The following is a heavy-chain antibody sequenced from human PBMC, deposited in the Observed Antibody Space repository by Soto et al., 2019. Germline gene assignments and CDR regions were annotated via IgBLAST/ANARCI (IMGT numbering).Heavy chain of an antibody. Sequence: SETLSLTYAGSGGSISSGGYSWSWIRQPPGKGLEWIGYIYHSGSTYYNPSLKSRVTISVDRSKNQFSLKLSSVTAADTAVYYCARVPDRWGQGTLVTVS. V-gene: IGHV4-30-2*01. J-gene: IGHJ5*02. CDR3: ARVPDR. CDR1: GGSISSGGYS. CDR2: IYHSGST. D-gene: IGHD2-2*01.